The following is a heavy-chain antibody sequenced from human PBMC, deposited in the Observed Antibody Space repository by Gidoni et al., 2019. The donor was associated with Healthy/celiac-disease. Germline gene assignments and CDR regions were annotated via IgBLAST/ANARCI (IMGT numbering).Heavy chain of an antibody. V-gene: IGHV3-21*01. D-gene: IGHD6-6*01. CDR1: GFTFSSYS. CDR2: ISSSSSYI. Sequence: EVQLVESGGGLVKPGGSLRLSCAASGFTFSSYSMNGFRQAPGKGLEWVSSISSSSSYIYYADSVKGRFTISRDNAKNSLYLQMNSLRAEDTAVYYCAADLHRHSPSNSPNWFDPWGQGTLVTVSS. J-gene: IGHJ5*02. CDR3: AADLHRHSPSNSPNWFDP.